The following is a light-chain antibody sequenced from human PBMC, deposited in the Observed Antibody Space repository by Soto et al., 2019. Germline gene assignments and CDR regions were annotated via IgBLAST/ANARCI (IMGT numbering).Light chain of an antibody. Sequence: DIQMTQSPSSLSASVGDRVTITCRASQSISSYLNWYQQKPGKAPKLLIYAASSLQSGVPSRFSGRGSATDFTLTISSLQPEDFATYYCQQSYSTLWTFGQGTKVEIK. J-gene: IGKJ1*01. CDR3: QQSYSTLWT. CDR1: QSISSY. V-gene: IGKV1-39*01. CDR2: AAS.